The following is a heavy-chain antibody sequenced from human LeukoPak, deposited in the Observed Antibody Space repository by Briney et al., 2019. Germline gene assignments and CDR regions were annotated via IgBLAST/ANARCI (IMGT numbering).Heavy chain of an antibody. J-gene: IGHJ4*02. D-gene: IGHD1-1*01. Sequence: GGPLSLSWAGSGSTFRSSWNHGSPKPLGRGLVWVSRMNGDGSTIDYAASVKGRFTISRDNAKNTLYLQMNSLSAEDTAVYYCARAGNYYFEYWGQGTLVTVSS. CDR2: MNGDGSTI. CDR1: GSTFRSSW. V-gene: IGHV3-74*01. CDR3: ARAGNYYFEY.